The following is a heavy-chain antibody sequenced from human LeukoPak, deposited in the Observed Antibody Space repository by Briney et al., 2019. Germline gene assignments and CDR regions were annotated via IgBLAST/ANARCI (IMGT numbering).Heavy chain of an antibody. V-gene: IGHV3-23*01. Sequence: PGGSLRLSCAASGVTFSSYAMSWVRQAPGKGLEWVSGISGSGGSTYYADSVKGRFTISRDNSKNTLYLQMNSLRAEDTAVYYFAKVGPYSRGWYDFWGQGTLVTGSS. CDR2: ISGSGGST. D-gene: IGHD6-19*01. CDR3: AKVGPYSRGWYDF. CDR1: GVTFSSYA. J-gene: IGHJ4*02.